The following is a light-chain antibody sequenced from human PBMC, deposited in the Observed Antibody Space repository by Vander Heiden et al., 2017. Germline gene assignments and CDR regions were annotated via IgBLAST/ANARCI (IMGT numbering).Light chain of an antibody. CDR1: TMGDKY. V-gene: IGLV3-1*01. CDR2: QDN. CDR3: QAWDTTYYFV. J-gene: IGLJ1*01. Sequence: SFELTQPPSLSVSPVQTASITCSAQTMGDKYVSWYQQKPGQSPVLVIYQDNKRPSGIPERFSGSNSGNTATLTISGTQAMDEADYYCQAWDTTYYFVFGSGTKVTVL.